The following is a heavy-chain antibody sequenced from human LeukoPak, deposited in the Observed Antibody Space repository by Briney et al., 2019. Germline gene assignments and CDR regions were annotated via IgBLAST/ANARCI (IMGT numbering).Heavy chain of an antibody. CDR3: ARDSSDFGDALDI. Sequence: GGSLRLSCAVSGFIVSDYYIYWVRQAPGKSLEWVSVIYTGGRTLYADSVRGRATISRDSPKNTLYLQMDSLRAEDTAVYYCARDSSDFGDALDIWGQGTMVTVSS. CDR2: IYTGGRT. J-gene: IGHJ3*02. V-gene: IGHV3-53*01. D-gene: IGHD3-3*01. CDR1: GFIVSDYY.